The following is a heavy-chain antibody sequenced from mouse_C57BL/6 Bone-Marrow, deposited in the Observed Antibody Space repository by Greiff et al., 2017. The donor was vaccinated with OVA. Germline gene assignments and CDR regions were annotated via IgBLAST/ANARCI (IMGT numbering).Heavy chain of an antibody. V-gene: IGHV5-4*01. CDR3: ASNPSGADY. J-gene: IGHJ2*01. Sequence: EVQRVESGGGLVKPGGSLKLSCAASGFTFSSYAMSWVRQTPEKRLEWVATISDGGRYTYSPDNVKGRITISRDNAKNNLYLQTSHLKSEDTAMFYCASNPSGADYWGQGTTLTVSS. CDR1: GFTFSSYA. CDR2: ISDGGRYT.